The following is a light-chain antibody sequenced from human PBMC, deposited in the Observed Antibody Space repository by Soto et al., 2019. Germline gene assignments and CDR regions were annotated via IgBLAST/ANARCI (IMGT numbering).Light chain of an antibody. Sequence: EIVMTQSPATLSVSPGERATLSCRANQSVSNNLAWYQQRPGQAPSLLIYGASSRATGIPDRFSGSGSGTDFTLTISRLEPEDFAVYYCQQYGSSPRTFGQGTKVDIK. CDR1: QSVSNN. CDR3: QQYGSSPRT. CDR2: GAS. J-gene: IGKJ1*01. V-gene: IGKV3-20*01.